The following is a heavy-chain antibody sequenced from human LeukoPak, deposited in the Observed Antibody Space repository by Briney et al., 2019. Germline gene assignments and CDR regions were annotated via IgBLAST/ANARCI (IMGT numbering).Heavy chain of an antibody. CDR3: ARGEDSSGPGNAFDI. V-gene: IGHV4-34*01. CDR2: INHSGST. CDR1: GGSFSGYY. D-gene: IGHD3-22*01. J-gene: IGHJ3*02. Sequence: KPSETLSLTCAVYGGSFSGYYWSWIRQPPGKGLEWIGEINHSGSTNYNPSLKSRVTISVDTSKNQFSLKLSSVTAADTAVYYCARGEDSSGPGNAFDIWGQGTMVTVSS.